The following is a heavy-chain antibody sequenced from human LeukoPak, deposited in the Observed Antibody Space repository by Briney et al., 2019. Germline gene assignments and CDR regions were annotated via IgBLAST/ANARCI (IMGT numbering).Heavy chain of an antibody. J-gene: IGHJ4*02. V-gene: IGHV3-66*01. CDR3: ASPYCSGDSCYSGY. CDR1: GFTLSSNY. Sequence: GGSLTLSCAASGFTLSSNYMSWVRQAPGKGLEWVSVIYGGGGTYYADSVKGRFTISRDNSKKTMYLQMNTLRAEDTAVYYCASPYCSGDSCYSGYWGQGTLVTVSS. CDR2: IYGGGGT. D-gene: IGHD2-15*01.